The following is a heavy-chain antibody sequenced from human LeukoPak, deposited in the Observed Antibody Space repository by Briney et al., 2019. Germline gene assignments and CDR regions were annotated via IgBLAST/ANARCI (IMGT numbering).Heavy chain of an antibody. V-gene: IGHV1-2*02. J-gene: IGHJ4*02. CDR2: INPNIGGT. CDR1: GYTFTGYH. D-gene: IGHD2-2*01. CDR3: ARGGYQLPEDY. Sequence: ASVTVSCKASGYTFTGYHMHWVRQAPGQGLEWMGWINPNIGGTNYAQKFQGRVTMTRDTSISTAYMELSSLRSDDTAVYYCARGGYQLPEDYWGQGTLVTVSS.